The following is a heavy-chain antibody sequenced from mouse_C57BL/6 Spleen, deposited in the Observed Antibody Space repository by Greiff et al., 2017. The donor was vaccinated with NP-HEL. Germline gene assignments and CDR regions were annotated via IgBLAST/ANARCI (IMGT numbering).Heavy chain of an antibody. CDR3: ARDWDGSSPHYFES. D-gene: IGHD1-1*01. CDR1: GYSFTGYY. V-gene: IGHV1-42*01. J-gene: IGHJ2*01. Sequence: VQLKQSGPELVKPGASVKISCKASGYSFTGYYMNWVKQSPEKSLEWIGEINPSTGGTTYNQKFKAKATLTVDKSSSTAYMQLKSLTSVDSAVYYCARDWDGSSPHYFESRGPGTTLTVSS. CDR2: INPSTGGT.